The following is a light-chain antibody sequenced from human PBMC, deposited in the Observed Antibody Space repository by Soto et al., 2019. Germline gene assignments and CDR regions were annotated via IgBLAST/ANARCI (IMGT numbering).Light chain of an antibody. CDR3: QQRQYWPPIT. Sequence: IVLTQSAGTLSLSTGERATLSCRASQSVSNNYLAWYQQKPGQAPRLLSYGASNRATGIPDRFSGSGSGTDFTLTISSLEPADFAVYYCQQRQYWPPITFGQGTRLEIK. CDR1: QSVSNNY. CDR2: GAS. V-gene: IGKV3D-20*02. J-gene: IGKJ5*01.